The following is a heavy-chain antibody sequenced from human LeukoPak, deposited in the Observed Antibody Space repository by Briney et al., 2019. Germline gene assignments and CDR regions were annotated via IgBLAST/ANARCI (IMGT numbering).Heavy chain of an antibody. J-gene: IGHJ5*02. CDR1: GGSFSGYY. D-gene: IGHD6-13*01. CDR3: ARGRGDSSSWDWFDP. Sequence: SETLSLTCAVYGGSFSGYYWSWIRQPPGKGLEWIGEINHSGSTNYNPSLKSRVTISVDTSKNQFSLKLSSVTAADTAVYYCARGRGDSSSWDWFDPWGQGTLVTVSS. CDR2: INHSGST. V-gene: IGHV4-34*01.